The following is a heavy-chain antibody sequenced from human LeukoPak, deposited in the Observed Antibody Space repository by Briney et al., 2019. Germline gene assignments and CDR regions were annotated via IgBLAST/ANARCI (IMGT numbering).Heavy chain of an antibody. CDR2: ISWNGGSI. J-gene: IGHJ4*02. CDR1: GFTFDDYA. CDR3: IGQYFAYGQSYFHY. D-gene: IGHD2/OR15-2a*01. Sequence: PGGPLRLSCAASGFTFDDYAMHWVRQAPGKGLEWVAGISWNGGSIHYADSVKGRFSISRDNAKNSLYLQMNSLRAEDTAFAKDIGQYFAYGQSYFHYWGQGTLVTVSS. V-gene: IGHV3-9*01.